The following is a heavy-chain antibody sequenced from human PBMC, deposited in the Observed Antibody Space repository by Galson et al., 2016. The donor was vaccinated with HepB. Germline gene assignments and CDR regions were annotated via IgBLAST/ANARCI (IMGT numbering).Heavy chain of an antibody. D-gene: IGHD6-19*01. Sequence: SLRLSCAASGFTVSRNNFMSWVRQAPGEGLEFVSIMYTGGRTYYADSVKGRFAVSRDDSENTLYLHMNSLRAEDTALYYCTSAGAPWAVALDYWGQGTLVTVSS. CDR1: GFTVSRNNF. CDR3: TSAGAPWAVALDY. J-gene: IGHJ4*02. V-gene: IGHV3-53*01. CDR2: MYTGGRT.